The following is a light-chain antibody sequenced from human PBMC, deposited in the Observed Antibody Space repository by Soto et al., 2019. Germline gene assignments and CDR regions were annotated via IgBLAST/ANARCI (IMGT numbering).Light chain of an antibody. CDR3: QQYNNWPLT. Sequence: EIVMTQSPATLSVSPGERATLSGRASQSVSSNLAWYQQKPGQAPRLLIYGASTRATGIPARFSGSGSGTEFTLTISSLQSEDFAVYYCQQYNNWPLTFGGGTQLDIK. CDR1: QSVSSN. V-gene: IGKV3-15*01. CDR2: GAS. J-gene: IGKJ4*01.